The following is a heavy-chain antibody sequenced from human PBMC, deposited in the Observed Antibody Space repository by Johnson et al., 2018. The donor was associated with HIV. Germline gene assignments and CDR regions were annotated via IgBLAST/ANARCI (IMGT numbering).Heavy chain of an antibody. CDR1: GFTVSSNY. Sequence: QVQLVESGGGVVQPGRSLRLSCAASGFTVSSNYMSWVRQAPGKALEWVSYFSSSGSTIYYADSVKGRFTISRDNAKNSLSLQMNSLRAEDTALYSCARVRLSGSYQGDAFDLWGQGTMVTVFS. D-gene: IGHD1-26*01. CDR2: FSSSGSTI. V-gene: IGHV3-11*01. CDR3: ARVRLSGSYQGDAFDL. J-gene: IGHJ3*01.